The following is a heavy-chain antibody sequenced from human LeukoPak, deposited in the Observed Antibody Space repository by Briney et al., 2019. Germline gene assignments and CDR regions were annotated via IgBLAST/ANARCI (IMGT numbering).Heavy chain of an antibody. CDR3: ARGDSSGYYSLYYYYYMDV. Sequence: ASVKVSCKASGYTFTSYDINWVRQATGQGHEWMGWMNPNSGNTGYAQKFQGRVTMTRNTSISTAYMELSSLRSEDTAVYYCARGDSSGYYSLYYYYYMDVWGKGTTVTVSS. D-gene: IGHD3-22*01. CDR2: MNPNSGNT. CDR1: GYTFTSYD. V-gene: IGHV1-8*01. J-gene: IGHJ6*03.